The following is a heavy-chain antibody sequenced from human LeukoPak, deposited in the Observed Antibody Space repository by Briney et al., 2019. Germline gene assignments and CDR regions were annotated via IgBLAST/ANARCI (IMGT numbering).Heavy chain of an antibody. Sequence: SGTLSLTCGVSGGSISSTNWWSWVRQPPGQGLEWIGEISLSGVTNYNPSLKSRVTMSLDRSKNHLSLTLTSVTAGDTAVYYCSRESGAFSPFGYWGQGTLVTVSS. CDR2: ISLSGVT. J-gene: IGHJ4*02. V-gene: IGHV4-4*02. CDR3: SRESGAFSPFGY. D-gene: IGHD1-26*01. CDR1: GGSISSTNW.